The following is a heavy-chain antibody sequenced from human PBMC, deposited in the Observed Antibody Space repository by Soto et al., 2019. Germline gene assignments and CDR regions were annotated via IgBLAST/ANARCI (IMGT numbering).Heavy chain of an antibody. V-gene: IGHV3-33*01. Sequence: ESGGGVVQPGRSLRLSCAASGFILRTYGMHWVRQAAGKGLEWVALIWYDGRYEYYADSVKGRFTISRDNSKNMLYLQMNSLRAEDTAVYYCARDFHDNSGLRPNVAGFWGQGTLVAVSS. J-gene: IGHJ4*02. D-gene: IGHD3-22*01. CDR2: IWYDGRYE. CDR1: GFILRTYG. CDR3: ARDFHDNSGLRPNVAGF.